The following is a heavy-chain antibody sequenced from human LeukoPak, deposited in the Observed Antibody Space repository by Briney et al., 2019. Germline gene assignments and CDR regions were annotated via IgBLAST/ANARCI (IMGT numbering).Heavy chain of an antibody. CDR1: GGSISSYY. CDR3: ARVSGYYYVGSYYYYGMDV. D-gene: IGHD3-22*01. CDR2: IYYSGST. V-gene: IGHV4-59*01. J-gene: IGHJ6*02. Sequence: SETLSLTCTVSGGSISSYYWSWIRQPPGKGLEWIGYIYYSGSTNYNPSLKGRVTISVDTSKNQFSLKPSSVTAADTAVYYCARVSGYYYVGSYYYYGMDVWGQGTTVTVSS.